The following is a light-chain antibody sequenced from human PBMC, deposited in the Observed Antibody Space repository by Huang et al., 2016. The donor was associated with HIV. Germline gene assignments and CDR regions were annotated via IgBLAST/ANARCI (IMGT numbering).Light chain of an antibody. CDR1: QSVSSY. CDR3: QQRSNWPPSIT. J-gene: IGKJ5*01. CDR2: DAS. Sequence: DIVLTQSPASLSLSPGERATLSCRASQSVSSYLAWYQHKPGQAPRLLIYDASNRATGIPARFNGSGSGTDFTLTISSLEPEDFAVYSCQQRSNWPPSITFGQGTRLEIK. V-gene: IGKV3-11*01.